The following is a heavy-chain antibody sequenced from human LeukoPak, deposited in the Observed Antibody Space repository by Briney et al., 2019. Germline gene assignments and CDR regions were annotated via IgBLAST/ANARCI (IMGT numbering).Heavy chain of an antibody. CDR1: GYTFTGYY. CDR3: ARARGIDYDSSGYSDY. V-gene: IGHV1-2*02. Sequence: ASVKVSCKASGYTFTGYYMHWVRQAPGQGLEWMGWINPNSGGTNYAQKFQGRVTMTRDTSISTAYMELSRLRSDDTAVYYCARARGIDYDSSGYSDYWGQGTLVIVSS. CDR2: INPNSGGT. J-gene: IGHJ4*02. D-gene: IGHD3-22*01.